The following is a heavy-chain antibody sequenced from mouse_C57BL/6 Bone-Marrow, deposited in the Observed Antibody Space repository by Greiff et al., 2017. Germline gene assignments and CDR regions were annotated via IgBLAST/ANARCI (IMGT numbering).Heavy chain of an antibody. CDR2: IDPSDSYT. Sequence: QVQLQQPGAELVMPGASVKLSCKASGYTFTSYWMHWVKQRPGQGLEWIGEIDPSDSYTNYNQKFKGKSTLTVDKSSSTAYMQLSSLTSEDSAVYYCESSLYDGYYGWFAYWGQGTLVTVSA. CDR1: GYTFTSYW. D-gene: IGHD2-3*01. CDR3: ESSLYDGYYGWFAY. V-gene: IGHV1-69*01. J-gene: IGHJ3*01.